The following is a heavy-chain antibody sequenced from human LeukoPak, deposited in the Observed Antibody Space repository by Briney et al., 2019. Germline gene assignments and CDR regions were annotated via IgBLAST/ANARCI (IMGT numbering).Heavy chain of an antibody. D-gene: IGHD2-21*01. CDR3: ARDLGQFLYGMDV. CDR1: GFTVSSNY. J-gene: IGHJ6*02. V-gene: IGHV3-7*01. Sequence: GGSLRLSCAASGFTVSSNYMSWVRQAPGKGLEWVANIKQDGSEKYYVDSVKGRFTISRDNAKNSLYLQMNSLRAEDTAVYYCARDLGQFLYGMDVWGQGTTVTVSS. CDR2: IKQDGSEK.